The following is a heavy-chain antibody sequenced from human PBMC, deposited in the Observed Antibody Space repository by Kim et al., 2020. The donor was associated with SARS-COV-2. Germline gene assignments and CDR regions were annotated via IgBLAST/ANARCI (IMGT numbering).Heavy chain of an antibody. CDR3: AKATYYYDSRSAFDI. CDR2: ISWDGGST. D-gene: IGHD3-22*01. V-gene: IGHV3-43*01. Sequence: GGSLRLSCAASGFTFDDYTMHWVRQAPGKGLEWVSLISWDGGSTYYADSVKGRFTISRDNSKNSLYLQMNSLRTEDTALYYCAKATYYYDSRSAFDIWGQGTMVTVSS. J-gene: IGHJ3*02. CDR1: GFTFDDYT.